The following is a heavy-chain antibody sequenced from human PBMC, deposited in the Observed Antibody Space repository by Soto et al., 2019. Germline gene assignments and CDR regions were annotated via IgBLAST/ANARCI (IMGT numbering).Heavy chain of an antibody. J-gene: IGHJ6*03. CDR1: GESVSSNSAA. V-gene: IGHV6-1*01. Sequence: SQTLSLTGAISGESVSSNSAAWNWIRLSPSRGLEWLARTYYRSRWYNDYAVSMRSRITVNPDTSKNQFSLQLTSVTPEDTAVYYCAGTTSHQWYYMDVWGKGTTVTVS. CDR2: TYYRSRWYN. CDR3: AGTTSHQWYYMDV. D-gene: IGHD1-7*01.